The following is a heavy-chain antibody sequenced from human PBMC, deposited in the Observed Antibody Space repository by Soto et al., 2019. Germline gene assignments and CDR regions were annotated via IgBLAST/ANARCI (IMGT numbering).Heavy chain of an antibody. J-gene: IGHJ6*02. V-gene: IGHV1-8*01. CDR1: GYTFTSYD. CDR2: MNPNSGNT. D-gene: IGHD3-3*01. CDR3: ARFMGPRARYYDFWSGYYTTYNWNDYYGMDV. Sequence: GASVKVSCKASGYTFTSYDINWVRQATGQGLEWMGWMNPNSGNTGYAQKFQGRVTMTRNTSISTAYMELSSLRSEDTAVYYWARFMGPRARYYDFWSGYYTTYNWNDYYGMDVWGQGTTVTVSS.